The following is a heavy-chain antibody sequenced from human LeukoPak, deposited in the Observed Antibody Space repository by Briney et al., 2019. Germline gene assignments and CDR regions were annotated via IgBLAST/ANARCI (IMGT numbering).Heavy chain of an antibody. Sequence: GGSLRLSCAAFGFTFIDYCMHWVRQAPGKGLEWVAVMSYDETKKYYADSVKGRFTVSRDNSKNTLCLEMDSLTDDDTAVYYCAGDEEAGGLDVWGQGTTVTVSS. CDR3: AGDEEAGGLDV. J-gene: IGHJ6*02. CDR2: MSYDETKK. V-gene: IGHV3-30-3*01. D-gene: IGHD3-10*01. CDR1: GFTFIDYC.